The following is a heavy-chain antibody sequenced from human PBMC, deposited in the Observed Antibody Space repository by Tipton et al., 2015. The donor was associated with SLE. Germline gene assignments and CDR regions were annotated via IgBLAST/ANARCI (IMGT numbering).Heavy chain of an antibody. D-gene: IGHD5-12*01. CDR1: GGSISSYY. CDR3: ARGKHIVATFYRANWFDS. CDR2: IYTSGST. Sequence: TLSLTCAVFGGSISSYYWSWIRQPPGKGLEWIGYIYTSGSTNYNPSLKSRVTISVDTSKNQFSLNLSSVTAADTAVYYCARGKHIVATFYRANWFDSWGQGTLVIVSS. V-gene: IGHV4-4*09. J-gene: IGHJ5*01.